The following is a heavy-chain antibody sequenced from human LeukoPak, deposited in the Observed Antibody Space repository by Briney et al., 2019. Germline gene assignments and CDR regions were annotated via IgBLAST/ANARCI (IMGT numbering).Heavy chain of an antibody. J-gene: IGHJ6*03. V-gene: IGHV3-21*01. CDR2: ISSGSSAI. Sequence: GGSLRLSCEASGFTFTTYSMTWVRQAPGKGLEWVSIISSGSSAIFSADALKGRFTISRDDAKNLLYLDMNSLRAEDTAVYYCARGHSSWYTDYYYYYMDVWGKGTTVTVSS. CDR1: GFTFTTYS. CDR3: ARGHSSWYTDYYYYYMDV. D-gene: IGHD6-13*01.